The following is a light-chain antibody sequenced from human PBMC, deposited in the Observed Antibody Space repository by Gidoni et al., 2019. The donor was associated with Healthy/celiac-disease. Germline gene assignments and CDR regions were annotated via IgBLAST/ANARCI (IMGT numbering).Light chain of an antibody. V-gene: IGLV2-14*01. Sequence: QSALTQPASVSGSPGQSITISCTGTSSDVGGYNYVSWYQQHPGKAPKLMTHEVSNRPSGVSNRFSGSKSGNTASLTISGLQAEDEADYYCSSYTSSSTRVFGGGTKLTVL. CDR3: SSYTSSSTRV. CDR2: EVS. J-gene: IGLJ2*01. CDR1: SSDVGGYNY.